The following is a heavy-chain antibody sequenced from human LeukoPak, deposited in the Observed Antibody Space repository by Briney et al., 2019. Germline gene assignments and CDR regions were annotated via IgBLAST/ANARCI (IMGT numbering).Heavy chain of an antibody. CDR3: AGNWFDP. CDR2: IYSGGST. V-gene: IGHV3-53*05. CDR1: GFTVSSDY. Sequence: GGSLRLSCAASGFTVSSDYMSWVRQAPGKGLEWVSVIYSGGSTYYADSVKGRFTISRDKSKNTVYLQMNCLRFEDTAMYYCAGNWFDPWGQGTLVTVSS. J-gene: IGHJ5*02.